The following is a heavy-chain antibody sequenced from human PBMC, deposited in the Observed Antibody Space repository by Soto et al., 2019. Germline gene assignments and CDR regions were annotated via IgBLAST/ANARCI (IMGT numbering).Heavy chain of an antibody. Sequence: LRLSCAASGFTFSSYGMHWVRQAPGKGLEWVAVIWYDGSNKYYADSVKGRFTISRDNSKNTLYLQMNSLRAEDTAVYYCAKGSRVLRFLEWLLPFDYWGQGTLVTVSS. CDR3: AKGSRVLRFLEWLLPFDY. CDR2: IWYDGSNK. J-gene: IGHJ4*02. CDR1: GFTFSSYG. V-gene: IGHV3-33*06. D-gene: IGHD3-3*01.